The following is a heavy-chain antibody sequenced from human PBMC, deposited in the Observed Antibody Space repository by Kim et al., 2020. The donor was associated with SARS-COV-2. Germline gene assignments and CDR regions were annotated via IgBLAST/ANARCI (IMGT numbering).Heavy chain of an antibody. J-gene: IGHJ4*02. D-gene: IGHD6-19*01. CDR2: INHSGST. V-gene: IGHV4-34*01. Sequence: SETLSLTCAVYGGSFSGYYWSWIRQPPGKGLEWIGEINHSGSTNYNPSLKSRVTISVDTSKNQFSMKLSSVTAADTAVYYCARGPYSSGCLDYWGQGTLVTVSS. CDR3: ARGPYSSGCLDY. CDR1: GGSFSGYY.